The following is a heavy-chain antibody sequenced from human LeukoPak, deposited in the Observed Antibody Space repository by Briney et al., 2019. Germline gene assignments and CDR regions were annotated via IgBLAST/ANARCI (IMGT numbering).Heavy chain of an antibody. Sequence: SETLSLTCTVSGGSISSNSYYWGWIRQPPGKGLEWIGSIYYSGSTYYNPSLKSRVTTSVDTSKNQFSLRLSSVTAADTAVYYCARFVQAFDFWSGSTFDYWGQGTLVTVSS. J-gene: IGHJ4*02. CDR1: GGSISSNSYY. V-gene: IGHV4-39*01. CDR3: ARFVQAFDFWSGSTFDY. CDR2: IYYSGST. D-gene: IGHD3-3*01.